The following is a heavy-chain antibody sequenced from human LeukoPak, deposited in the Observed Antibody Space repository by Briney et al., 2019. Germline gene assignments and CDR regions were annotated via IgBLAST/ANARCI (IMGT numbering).Heavy chain of an antibody. CDR3: ARARRGTALDAFDI. CDR2: ISSSGSTI. J-gene: IGHJ3*02. V-gene: IGHV3-11*01. D-gene: IGHD3-16*01. CDR1: GFTFSDYY. Sequence: GGSLRLSCAASGFTFSDYYMSWIRQAPGKGLEWVSYISSSGSTIYYADSVKGRFTISRDNAKNSLYLQMNSLRAEDTAVYYCARARRGTALDAFDIWGQGTLVTVSS.